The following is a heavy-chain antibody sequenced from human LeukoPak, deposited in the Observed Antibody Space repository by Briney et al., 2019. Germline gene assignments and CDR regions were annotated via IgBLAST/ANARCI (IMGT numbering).Heavy chain of an antibody. Sequence: PGGFLRLSCVASGFTFSDYFMSWIRQAPGKGLEWLSFINSAGDNIYYADSVKGRFTISRDNAKKTLYLEMNSLRMEDTAIYYCATSRVFDYWGQGTLVTVSS. J-gene: IGHJ4*02. CDR1: GFTFSDYF. CDR2: INSAGDNI. V-gene: IGHV3-11*04. CDR3: ATSRVFDY.